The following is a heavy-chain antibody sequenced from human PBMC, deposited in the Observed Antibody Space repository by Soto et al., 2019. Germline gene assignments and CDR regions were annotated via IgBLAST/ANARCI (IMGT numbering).Heavy chain of an antibody. J-gene: IGHJ4*02. CDR3: ATVTLINCSGGSCYLFDY. V-gene: IGHV1-24*01. D-gene: IGHD2-15*01. Sequence: ASVKVSCKVSGYTLTELSMHWVRQAPGKGLEWMGGFDPEDGETIYAQKFQGRVTMTEDTSTDTAYMELSSLRSEDTAVYYCATVTLINCSGGSCYLFDYWGQGTLVTVSS. CDR2: FDPEDGET. CDR1: GYTLTELS.